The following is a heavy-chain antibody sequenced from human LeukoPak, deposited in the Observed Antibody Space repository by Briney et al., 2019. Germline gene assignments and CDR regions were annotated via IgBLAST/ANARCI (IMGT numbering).Heavy chain of an antibody. Sequence: AGGSLRLSCAASGFTFSSYAMHWVRQAPGKGLEWVAVISYDGSNKYYADSVKGRFTISRDNSKNTLYLQMNSLRAEDTAVYYCASIPLLWFGELGGEVYWGQGTLVTVSS. CDR1: GFTFSSYA. V-gene: IGHV3-30-3*01. CDR2: ISYDGSNK. J-gene: IGHJ4*02. CDR3: ASIPLLWFGELGGEVY. D-gene: IGHD3-10*01.